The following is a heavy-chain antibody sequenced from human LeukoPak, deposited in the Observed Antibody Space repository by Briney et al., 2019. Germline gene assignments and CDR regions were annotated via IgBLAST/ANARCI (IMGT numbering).Heavy chain of an antibody. CDR2: INPSGAGT. V-gene: IGHV1-46*01. D-gene: IGHD1-26*01. Sequence: ASVKVSCKASGYTFTSHYMHWVRHAPGQGLEWMGIINPSGAGTTYAQKFQGRVTMTRDTSTRTVYMELSSLRSEDTAVYYCAMSGGSSGAYYFDYWGQGTLVTVSS. J-gene: IGHJ4*02. CDR3: AMSGGSSGAYYFDY. CDR1: GYTFTSHY.